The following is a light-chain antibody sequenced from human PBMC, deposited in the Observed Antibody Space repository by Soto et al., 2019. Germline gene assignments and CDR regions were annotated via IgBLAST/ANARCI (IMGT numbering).Light chain of an antibody. Sequence: QLVLTQPPSVSGAPGQRVTISCTGSRSNIGAGYDVNWYQQLPGTAPKLLIYGNTNRPSGVPDRFSGSKSGTSASLAITGLQAEDEADYYCQSYDSSLSAPFGGGTKLTVL. CDR3: QSYDSSLSAP. V-gene: IGLV1-40*01. J-gene: IGLJ2*01. CDR2: GNT. CDR1: RSNIGAGYD.